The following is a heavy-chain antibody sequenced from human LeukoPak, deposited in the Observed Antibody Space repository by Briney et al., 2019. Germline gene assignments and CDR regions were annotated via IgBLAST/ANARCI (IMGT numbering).Heavy chain of an antibody. CDR3: ARQAVLRYFDWLFSFDY. V-gene: IGHV4-39*01. D-gene: IGHD3-9*01. CDR2: INHSGST. Sequence: SETLSLTCTVSGDSISSDDYYWSWIRQPPGKGLEWIGEINHSGSTNYNPSLKSRVTISVDTSKNQFSLKLSSVTAADTAVYYCARQAVLRYFDWLFSFDYWGQGTLVTVSS. J-gene: IGHJ4*02. CDR1: GDSISSDDYY.